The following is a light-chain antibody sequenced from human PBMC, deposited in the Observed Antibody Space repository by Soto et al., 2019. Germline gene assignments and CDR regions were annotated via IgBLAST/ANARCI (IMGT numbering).Light chain of an antibody. V-gene: IGKV1-5*03. CDR1: QSISSW. Sequence: DIQMTQSPSTLSASVGDRVPIPCRASQSISSWLAWYQQKPGKAPKLLIYKASSLETGVPSRFSGSGSGTEFTLIISSLQPDDFASYYCQQYGSSSPWTFGQGTKVEIK. J-gene: IGKJ1*01. CDR3: QQYGSSSPWT. CDR2: KAS.